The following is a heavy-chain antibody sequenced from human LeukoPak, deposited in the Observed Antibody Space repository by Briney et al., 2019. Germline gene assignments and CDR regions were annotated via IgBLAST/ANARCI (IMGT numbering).Heavy chain of an antibody. D-gene: IGHD3-3*01. V-gene: IGHV4-39*01. CDR2: IYYSGST. CDR1: GGSISSSSYY. J-gene: IGHJ6*03. Sequence: SETLSLTCTVSGGSISSSSYYWSWIRQPPGKGLEWIGSIYYSGSTYYNPSLKSRVTISVDTSKNQFSLKLSSVTAADTAVYYCARLRLRFLEWPEYYMDVWGKGTTVTVSS. CDR3: ARLRLRFLEWPEYYMDV.